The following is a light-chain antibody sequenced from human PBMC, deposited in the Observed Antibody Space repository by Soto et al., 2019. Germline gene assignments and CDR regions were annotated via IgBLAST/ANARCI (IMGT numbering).Light chain of an antibody. J-gene: IGLJ2*01. CDR3: AAWDDSLNGVI. CDR1: SSNIGSNT. CDR2: GND. V-gene: IGLV1-44*01. Sequence: QSVLTQPPSASGTPGQRVTISCSGSSSNIGSNTVNWYQQLPGTAPKLLIFGNDQRPSGVPDRFSGSKSGTSASLAISGLQSEYEADYYCAAWDDSLNGVIFGGGTQLTVL.